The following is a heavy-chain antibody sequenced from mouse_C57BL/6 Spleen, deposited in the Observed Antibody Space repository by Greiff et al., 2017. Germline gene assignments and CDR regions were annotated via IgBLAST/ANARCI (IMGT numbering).Heavy chain of an antibody. V-gene: IGHV1-52*01. J-gene: IGHJ2*01. Sequence: VKLQQPGAELVRPGSSVKLSCKASGYTFTSYWMHWVKQRPRQGLEWIGNIDPSDSDTPYNQKFKDKATLTVDKSSSPADMQLSSLTSEDSAVYYCARGGGYDNYFDYWGQGTTLTVSS. CDR2: IDPSDSDT. CDR1: GYTFTSYW. D-gene: IGHD2-2*01. CDR3: ARGGGYDNYFDY.